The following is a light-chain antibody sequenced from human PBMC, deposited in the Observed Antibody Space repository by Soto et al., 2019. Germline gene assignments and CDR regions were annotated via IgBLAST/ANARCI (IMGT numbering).Light chain of an antibody. V-gene: IGKV1-12*01. CDR3: QQANSVPWT. J-gene: IGKJ1*01. Sequence: DIQMTQSPSSVSASFLDRVSLTCRASQRISSWLAWYHQRPGKAPKLLIYATSTLETGVPSRFSGSGSGRDFTLTISSLQPEDLGTYFCQQANSVPWTFGQGTKVDIK. CDR2: ATS. CDR1: QRISSW.